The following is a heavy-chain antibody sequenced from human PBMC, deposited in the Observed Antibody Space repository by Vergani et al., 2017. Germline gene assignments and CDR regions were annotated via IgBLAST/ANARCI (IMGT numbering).Heavy chain of an antibody. J-gene: IGHJ4*02. D-gene: IGHD1-26*01. V-gene: IGHV4-34*11. Sequence: QVQLQQWGAGLLKPSETLSLTCAVYGGSMSGYYWSWIRQPPGKELEWIGYMYHSGSTNYNPSLETRVTISGDTSKNQFSLKLNSVTAADTAVYYCARDWYSGSKLKGSDYWGQGTLVTVSS. CDR2: MYHSGST. CDR1: GGSMSGYY. CDR3: ARDWYSGSKLKGSDY.